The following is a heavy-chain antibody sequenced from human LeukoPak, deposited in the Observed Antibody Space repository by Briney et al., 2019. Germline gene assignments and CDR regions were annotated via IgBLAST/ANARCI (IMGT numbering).Heavy chain of an antibody. CDR2: IRYDGSNK. D-gene: IGHD2-2*01. CDR1: GFTFSSYG. V-gene: IGHV3-30*02. CDR3: AKDDIYCSSTSCSPPNWFDP. Sequence: GGSLRLSCAATGFTFSSYGMHWVRQAPGKGLEWVAFIRYDGSNKYYADSVKGRFTISRDNSKNTLYLQMNSLRAEDTAVYYCAKDDIYCSSTSCSPPNWFDPWGQGTLVTVSS. J-gene: IGHJ5*02.